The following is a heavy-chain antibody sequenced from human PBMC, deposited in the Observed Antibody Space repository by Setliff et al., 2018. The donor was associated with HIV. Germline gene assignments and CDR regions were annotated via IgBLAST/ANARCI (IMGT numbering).Heavy chain of an antibody. CDR2: IWPSDSDT. CDR3: ARLSKFYDFWTPDY. V-gene: IGHV5-51*01. J-gene: IGHJ4*02. D-gene: IGHD3-3*01. CDR1: GYSFTNYW. Sequence: PGESLKISCHHSGYSFTNYWVGWVRQLPGKGLEWMGLIWPSDSDTIYSPSFQGQVSLSADKSTSTVYLQWGSLKAPDTAMYYCARLSKFYDFWTPDYWGQGTLVTVSS.